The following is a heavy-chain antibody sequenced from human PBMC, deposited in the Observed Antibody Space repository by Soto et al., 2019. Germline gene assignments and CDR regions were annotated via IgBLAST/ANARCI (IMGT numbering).Heavy chain of an antibody. CDR2: MNPNSGNT. Sequence: GASVKVSCKASGYTFTTYDIHWVRQATGQGLEWMGWMNPNSGNTGYAQKFQDRITLTRDTSITTAYMEVSSLTSDDTAIYFCVRCAVAATYWGQGTQVTVSA. CDR1: GYTFTTYD. J-gene: IGHJ4*02. V-gene: IGHV1-8*02. D-gene: IGHD6-25*01. CDR3: VRCAVAATY.